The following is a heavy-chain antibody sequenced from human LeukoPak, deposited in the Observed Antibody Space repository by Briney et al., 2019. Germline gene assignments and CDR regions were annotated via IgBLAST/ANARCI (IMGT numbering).Heavy chain of an antibody. Sequence: PGRSLRLSCATSGFIFSNYPMHWVRQAPGKGLEWVAVISYDGSTKYYADSLKGRFTISRDNSNNTLYLQMNSLRPGDTAVYYCARSGAFNGWSREIPLWGQGTLVTVSS. CDR1: GFIFSNYP. CDR3: ARSGAFNGWSREIPL. V-gene: IGHV3-30*04. D-gene: IGHD6-19*01. CDR2: ISYDGSTK. J-gene: IGHJ4*02.